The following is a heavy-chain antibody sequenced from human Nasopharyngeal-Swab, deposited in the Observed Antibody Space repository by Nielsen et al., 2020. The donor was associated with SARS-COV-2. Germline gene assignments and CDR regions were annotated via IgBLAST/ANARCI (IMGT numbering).Heavy chain of an antibody. CDR2: IHRGGTT. CDR3: ANVRVASAGTFDF. Sequence: WIRQPPGKGPEWIGEIHRGGTTNYNPSLESRVTISLDKSKNQFSRRLNSVTAADTAVYYCANVRVASAGTFDFWGLGTLVTVSS. V-gene: IGHV4-4*02. J-gene: IGHJ4*02. D-gene: IGHD6-13*01.